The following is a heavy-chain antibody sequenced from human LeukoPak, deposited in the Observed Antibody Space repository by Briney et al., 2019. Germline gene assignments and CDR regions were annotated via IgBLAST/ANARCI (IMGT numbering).Heavy chain of an antibody. CDR3: ARQGLRFSHYFDY. Sequence: GGSLRLSCAASGFTFSDYYMSWIRLAPGKGLEWVSYISSSGSTIYYADSVKGRFTISRDNAKNSLYLQMNSLRAEDTAVYYCARQGLRFSHYFDYWGQGTLVTVSS. CDR2: ISSSGSTI. D-gene: IGHD5-12*01. J-gene: IGHJ4*02. CDR1: GFTFSDYY. V-gene: IGHV3-11*01.